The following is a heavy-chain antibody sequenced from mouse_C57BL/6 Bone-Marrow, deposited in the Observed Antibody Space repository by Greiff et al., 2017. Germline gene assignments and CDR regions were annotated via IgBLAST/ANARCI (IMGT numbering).Heavy chain of an antibody. D-gene: IGHD1-1*01. J-gene: IGHJ2*01. CDR1: GYTFTDYE. V-gene: IGHV1-15*01. CDR3: TGLRTTM. CDR2: IDPETGGT. Sequence: VQLQQSGAELVRPGASVTLSCKASGYTFTDYEMHWVKQTPVHGLEWIGAIDPETGGTAYNQKLKGEAILTADKSSSTAYMELRSLTSEDSAVYYCTGLRTTMWGQGTTLTVSS.